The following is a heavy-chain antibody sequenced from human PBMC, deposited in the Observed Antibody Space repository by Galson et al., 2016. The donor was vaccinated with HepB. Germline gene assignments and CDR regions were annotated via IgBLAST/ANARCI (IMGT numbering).Heavy chain of an antibody. CDR2: ISNSGSII. D-gene: IGHD4-17*01. V-gene: IGHV3-11*01. Sequence: SLRLSCAASGFTFSDYYIIWVRLAPGKGLEWVSYISNSGSIIHYGDSVKGRFTISRDNTKKSVYLQMDSLRVEDTAMYYCTRDKSPRTTVTRYYYGMDVWGQGTTVTVSS. CDR3: TRDKSPRTTVTRYYYGMDV. J-gene: IGHJ6*02. CDR1: GFTFSDYY.